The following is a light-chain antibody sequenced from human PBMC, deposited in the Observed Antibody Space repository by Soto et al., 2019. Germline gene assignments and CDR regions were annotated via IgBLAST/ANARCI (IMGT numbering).Light chain of an antibody. CDR2: GAS. CDR3: QQYMSSVT. Sequence: EIVLTQSPGSLSLSPWQRATLSCRASQSVDSTFFAWYQKKPGQAPRLLIYGASKRDTGVPDRFSGSGSGTDFTLTISRLEPEDLAVYYCQQYMSSVTFGQGTKVEI. V-gene: IGKV3-20*01. CDR1: QSVDSTF. J-gene: IGKJ1*01.